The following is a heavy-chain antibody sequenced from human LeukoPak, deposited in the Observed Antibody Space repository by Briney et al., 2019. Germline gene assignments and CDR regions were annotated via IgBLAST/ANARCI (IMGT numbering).Heavy chain of an antibody. CDR2: INHSGST. CDR3: ARSGTYQHSSSYDY. J-gene: IGHJ4*02. CDR1: GGSFSGYY. Sequence: PSETLSLTCAVYGGSFSGYYWSWIRQPPGKGLERIGEINHSGSTNYNPSLKSRVTISVDTSKNQFSLKLSSVTAADTAVYYCARSGTYQHSSSYDYWGQGTLVTVSS. V-gene: IGHV4-34*01. D-gene: IGHD6-13*01.